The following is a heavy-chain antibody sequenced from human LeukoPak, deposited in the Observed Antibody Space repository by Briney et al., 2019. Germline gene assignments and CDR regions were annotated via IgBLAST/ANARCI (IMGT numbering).Heavy chain of an antibody. V-gene: IGHV3-33*08. CDR3: ARDRSQEVFEELFF. Sequence: GGSLRLSCAASGLSLNGYEMHWVRQAPRKGLEWVAVIWYDGSNKYYADSVKGRFTISRDNSKNTLYLQMNSVRAEDTGVYCCARDRSQEVFEELFFWGQGTLVTVSS. D-gene: IGHD3-10*02. J-gene: IGHJ4*02. CDR2: IWYDGSNK. CDR1: GLSLNGYE.